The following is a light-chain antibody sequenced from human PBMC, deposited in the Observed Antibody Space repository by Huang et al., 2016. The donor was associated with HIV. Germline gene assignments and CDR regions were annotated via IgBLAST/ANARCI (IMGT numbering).Light chain of an antibody. V-gene: IGKV1-6*01. CDR1: QGIRND. Sequence: AIQMTQSPSSLSASVGDRVTISCRASQGIRNDLGWYQQKPGKAPKLLIYAASSLQSGVPSRFSGSASGTDFTLTISSLQPEDFATYYCLQDYNYPWTFGQGTKVEVK. CDR2: AAS. CDR3: LQDYNYPWT. J-gene: IGKJ1*01.